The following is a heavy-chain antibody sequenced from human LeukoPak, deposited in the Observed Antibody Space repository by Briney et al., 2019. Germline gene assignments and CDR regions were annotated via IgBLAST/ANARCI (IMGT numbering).Heavy chain of an antibody. J-gene: IGHJ4*02. Sequence: GGSLRLSCAASGFTFSSYAMSWVRQAPGKGLEWVSAISGSGGSTYYADSVKGRFTISRDNSKNTLYLQMNSLRAEDTAVYYCAKDRSGYVAGRSDVFDYWGQGNLVTVSS. CDR2: ISGSGGST. CDR1: GFTFSSYA. CDR3: AKDRSGYVAGRSDVFDY. V-gene: IGHV3-23*01. D-gene: IGHD6-19*01.